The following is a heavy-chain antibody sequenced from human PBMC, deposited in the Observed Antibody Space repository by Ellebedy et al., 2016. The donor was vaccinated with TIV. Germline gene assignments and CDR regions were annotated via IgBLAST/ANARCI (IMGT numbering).Heavy chain of an antibody. Sequence: GESLKISCSASGFTFSSYAMHWVRQAPGKGLEYISAIVSNGDSTYYANSVKGSFTISRDNSKNTLYLQMSSLRPEDTAVYYCVKAWGDWGQGTLVTVSS. V-gene: IGHV3-64D*06. CDR2: IVSNGDST. CDR3: VKAWGD. CDR1: GFTFSSYA. J-gene: IGHJ4*02. D-gene: IGHD3-16*01.